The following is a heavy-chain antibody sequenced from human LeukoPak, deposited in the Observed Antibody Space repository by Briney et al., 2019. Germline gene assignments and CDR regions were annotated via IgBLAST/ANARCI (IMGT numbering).Heavy chain of an antibody. CDR2: ISSNGGST. CDR3: ARELNYGDYAPWFDP. J-gene: IGHJ5*02. CDR1: GFTFSSYA. Sequence: GGSLRLSCAASGFTFSSYAMHWVRQAPGKGLGYVSAISSNGGSTYYANSVKGRFTISRDNSKNTLYLQMGSLTAEDMAVYYCARELNYGDYAPWFDPWGQGTLVTVSS. D-gene: IGHD4-17*01. V-gene: IGHV3-64*01.